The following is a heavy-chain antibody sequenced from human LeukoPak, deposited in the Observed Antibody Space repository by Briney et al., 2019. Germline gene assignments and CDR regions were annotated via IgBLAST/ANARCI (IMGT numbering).Heavy chain of an antibody. V-gene: IGHV3-49*04. CDR3: SRDLNWSFDY. J-gene: IGHJ4*02. CDR1: GFTFGDSA. CDR2: IRSKAYGGTT. D-gene: IGHD1-1*01. Sequence: GGSLRLSCSASGFTFGDSAMSGVRQAPGKGLEWVGFIRSKAYGGTTEYAASVEGRFSISRDDSKSIAYLQMNSPKTEDTAVYYCSRDLNWSFDYWGQGNLVTVSS.